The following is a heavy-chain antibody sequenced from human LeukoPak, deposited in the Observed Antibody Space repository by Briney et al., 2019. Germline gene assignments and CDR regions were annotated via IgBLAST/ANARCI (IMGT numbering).Heavy chain of an antibody. J-gene: IGHJ4*02. CDR2: IYPGDSDT. Sequence: GESLKISCKGSGYSFTSYWIGWVRQMPGKGLEWMGIIYPGDSDTRYSPSFQGQVTISADKSISTAYLQWSSLKASDTAMYYCARSLRFLEWSLPYYFDYWGQGTLVTVSS. D-gene: IGHD3-3*01. CDR3: ARSLRFLEWSLPYYFDY. V-gene: IGHV5-51*01. CDR1: GYSFTSYW.